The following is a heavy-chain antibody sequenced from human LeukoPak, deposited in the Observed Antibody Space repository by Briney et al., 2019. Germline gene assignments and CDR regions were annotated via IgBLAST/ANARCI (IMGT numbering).Heavy chain of an antibody. CDR2: IYYSGST. V-gene: IGHV4-39*01. J-gene: IGHJ4*02. CDR3: ARLTSGHFDY. Sequence: PSETLSLTCTVSGGSISRRSYYWGWIRQPPGKGLEWIATIYYSGSTYYNPSLKSRVTISADTSKNQFSLKLSSVTAAHTAVYYCARLTSGHFDYWGQGTLVTVSS. CDR1: GGSISRRSYY. D-gene: IGHD3-10*01.